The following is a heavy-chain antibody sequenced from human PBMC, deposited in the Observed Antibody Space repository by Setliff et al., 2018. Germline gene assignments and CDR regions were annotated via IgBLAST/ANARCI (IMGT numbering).Heavy chain of an antibody. J-gene: IGHJ4*02. CDR3: RFWSGYYKNDY. V-gene: IGHV4-39*07. CDR1: GGSINSMSYY. D-gene: IGHD3-3*01. Sequence: SETLSLTCTVSGGSINSMSYYWGWIRQPPGKGLEWIGSIYHSGSSYYDPSLEGRISISVDTSKRQFSLKLSSVTAADMAVYYCRFWSGYYKNDYWAQGTVVTVSS. CDR2: IYHSGSS.